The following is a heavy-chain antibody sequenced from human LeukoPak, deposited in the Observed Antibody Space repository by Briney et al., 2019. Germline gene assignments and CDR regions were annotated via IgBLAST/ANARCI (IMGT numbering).Heavy chain of an antibody. CDR1: GFTFRSHA. CDR3: ARGPLSTVTYYYYGMDV. Sequence: GGSLRLSCVGSGFTFRSHAMSWVRQAPEKGLEFVSGIYENGGTTYYADSVKGRFTISRDNSKNTLYLQMNSLRAEDTAVYYCARGPLSTVTYYYYGMDVWGQGTTVTVSS. D-gene: IGHD4-17*01. CDR2: IYENGGTT. J-gene: IGHJ6*02. V-gene: IGHV3-23*01.